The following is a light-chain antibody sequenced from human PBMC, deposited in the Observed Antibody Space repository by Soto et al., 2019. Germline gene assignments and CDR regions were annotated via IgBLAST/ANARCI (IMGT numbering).Light chain of an antibody. CDR3: QKFNSARIT. V-gene: IGKV1-27*01. Sequence: DIQLTQSPSSLSASVGDRVTITCRASQDISVYLAWYQQKPGNVPILLLYSASTLQAAVPSRFSGSGAGADFTLTISSLQPEEVVTYFAQKFNSARITFGQGTRLEIK. CDR2: SAS. J-gene: IGKJ5*01. CDR1: QDISVY.